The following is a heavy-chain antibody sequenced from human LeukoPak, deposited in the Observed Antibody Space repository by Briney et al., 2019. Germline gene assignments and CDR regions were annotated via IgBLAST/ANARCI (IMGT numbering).Heavy chain of an antibody. V-gene: IGHV3-74*01. Sequence: GGSLRLSCAASGFTFSSYWMHWVRQTPGKGLMWVSRIKSDGSTIYADSVKGRFTISRDNSKNTLYLQMNSLRAEDTALYYCAKESVWFGESNPFDYWGQGTLVTVSS. J-gene: IGHJ4*02. CDR1: GFTFSSYW. CDR3: AKESVWFGESNPFDY. D-gene: IGHD3-10*01. CDR2: IKSDGST.